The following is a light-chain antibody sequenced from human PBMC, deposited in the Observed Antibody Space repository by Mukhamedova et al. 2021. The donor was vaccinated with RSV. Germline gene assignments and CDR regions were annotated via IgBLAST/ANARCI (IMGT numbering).Light chain of an antibody. V-gene: IGKV1-33*01. J-gene: IGKJ4*01. CDR2: DAS. CDR3: LQYDSLLS. Sequence: WYQRRVHGRAPKLLIYDASNFETGVPSRFSGSGSGTDFTFTISSLQAEDIASYYCLQYDSLLSFGGGTKVEI.